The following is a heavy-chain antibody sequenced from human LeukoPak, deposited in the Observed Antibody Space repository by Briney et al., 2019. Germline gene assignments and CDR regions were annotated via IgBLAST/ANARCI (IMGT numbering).Heavy chain of an antibody. CDR1: GFSFSDYS. V-gene: IGHV3-48*01. D-gene: IGHD2-21*01. CDR3: VGATYCGGDCYEHDFDY. J-gene: IGHJ4*02. Sequence: GGSLRLSCAASGFSFSDYSMNWVRQAPGKGLEWVSYISSSTSNINYADSVKGRFTISRDNAKKSLYLQMNSLRAEDTAVYYCVGATYCGGDCYEHDFDYWGQGTLVTVSS. CDR2: ISSSTSNI.